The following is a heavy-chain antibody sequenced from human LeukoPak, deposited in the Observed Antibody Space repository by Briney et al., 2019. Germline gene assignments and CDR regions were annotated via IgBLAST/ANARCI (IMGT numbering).Heavy chain of an antibody. CDR1: GLIFSNYG. D-gene: IGHD6-19*01. Sequence: GGSLRLSCAASGLIFSNYGMHWVRQAPGKGLEWGTFIQYDGISKYYADSVEGRFTISRDNSKNTLYLQMNSLRPEDTTVYYCVEEAGSVAGRFDHWGQGNMVTVSS. V-gene: IGHV3-30*02. J-gene: IGHJ4*02. CDR2: IQYDGISK. CDR3: VEEAGSVAGRFDH.